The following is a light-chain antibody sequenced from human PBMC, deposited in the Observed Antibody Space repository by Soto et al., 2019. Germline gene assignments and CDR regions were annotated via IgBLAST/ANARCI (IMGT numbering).Light chain of an antibody. CDR2: PAS. CDR1: QGIDSY. CDR3: QQLHTYPFT. Sequence: DMQLTQSPSFLSASVGDRVTITCRASQGIDSYLAWYQQKPGKAPKLLIYPASTLEGGVPSRFSGSGSGTEFTPTISTLQPEDFATYYCQQLHTYPFTFGGGTKVEIQ. V-gene: IGKV1-9*01. J-gene: IGKJ4*01.